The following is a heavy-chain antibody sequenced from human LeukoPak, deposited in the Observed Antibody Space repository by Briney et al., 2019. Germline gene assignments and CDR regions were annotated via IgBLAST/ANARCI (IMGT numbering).Heavy chain of an antibody. V-gene: IGHV1-18*01. D-gene: IGHD3-3*01. Sequence: GASVKVSCKASGYTFTSYGISGVRQAPGQGGEWMGWISAYNGNTNYAQKPQGRVTMTTDTSTSTAYMELRSLRSDDTAVYYCARAGYYDFWSGYYRYFDYWGQGTLVTVSS. CDR1: GYTFTSYG. CDR3: ARAGYYDFWSGYYRYFDY. CDR2: ISAYNGNT. J-gene: IGHJ4*02.